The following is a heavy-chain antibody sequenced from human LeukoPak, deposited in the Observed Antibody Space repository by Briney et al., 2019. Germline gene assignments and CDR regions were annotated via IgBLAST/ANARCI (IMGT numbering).Heavy chain of an antibody. CDR1: GGSISSGGYY. J-gene: IGHJ4*02. Sequence: PSETLSLTCTVSGGSISSGGYYWSWIRQHPGKGLEWIGYIYYSGSTYYNPSLKSRVTISVDTSKNQFSLKLSSVTAADTAVYYCARDVPGGGYQYYFDYWGQGTLVTVSS. CDR2: IYYSGST. CDR3: ARDVPGGGYQYYFDY. D-gene: IGHD5-12*01. V-gene: IGHV4-31*03.